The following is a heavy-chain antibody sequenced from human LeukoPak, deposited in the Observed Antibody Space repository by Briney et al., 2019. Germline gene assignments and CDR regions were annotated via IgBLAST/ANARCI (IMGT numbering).Heavy chain of an antibody. CDR1: GFTVSSKH. CDR3: TSLVVVPAAISDY. J-gene: IGHJ4*02. D-gene: IGHD2-2*01. CDR2: VYSGGTT. V-gene: IGHV3-53*01. Sequence: PGGSLRLSCAASGFTVSSKHMTWVRQAPGKGLEWVSVVYSGGTTYYADSVKGRFTISKDNSNNTLYLQMNSLRAEDTAVYYCTSLVVVPAAISDYWGQGTLVTVSS.